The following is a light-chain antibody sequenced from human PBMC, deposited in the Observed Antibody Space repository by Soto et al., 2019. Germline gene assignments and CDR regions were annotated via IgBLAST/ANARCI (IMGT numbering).Light chain of an antibody. V-gene: IGLV2-11*01. CDR1: SSDIGSYNY. Sequence: QSVLTQPRSVSGSPGQSVTISCTGTSSDIGSYNYVSWYQQYPGKAPKLMIYDVSKRPSGVPDRFSGSKSGNTASLTISGLQTEDEADYYCCTYAGSYLWVFGGGTKLTVL. CDR2: DVS. CDR3: CTYAGSYLWV. J-gene: IGLJ3*02.